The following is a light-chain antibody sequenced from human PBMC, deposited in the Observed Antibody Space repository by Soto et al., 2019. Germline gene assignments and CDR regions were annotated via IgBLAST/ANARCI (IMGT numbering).Light chain of an antibody. CDR1: QSISNW. CDR3: QQYSDNWT. J-gene: IGKJ1*01. CDR2: KAS. V-gene: IGKV1-5*03. Sequence: DIQMTQSPSTLSASVGARVTITCRASQSISNWLAWYQQKPGTAPNLLIYKASTLQGGVPSRFSGSESGTEFAITISSLQPDDSATYCGQQYSDNWTFGQGTKVDIK.